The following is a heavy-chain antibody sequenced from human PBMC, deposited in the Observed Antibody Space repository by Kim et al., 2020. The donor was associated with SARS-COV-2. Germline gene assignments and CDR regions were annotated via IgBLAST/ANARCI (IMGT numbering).Heavy chain of an antibody. D-gene: IGHD1-1*01. J-gene: IGHJ3*02. V-gene: IGHV3-74*01. CDR3: ARLERAAAFDI. CDR2: T. Sequence: TGYADSVKGRFTISRDNAKNTLYLQMNSLRAEDTAVYYCARLERAAAFDIWGQGTMVTVSS.